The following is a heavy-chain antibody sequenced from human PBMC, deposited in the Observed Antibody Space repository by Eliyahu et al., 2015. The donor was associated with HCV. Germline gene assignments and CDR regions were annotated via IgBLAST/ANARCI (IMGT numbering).Heavy chain of an antibody. CDR3: AREHRRGYNWFDP. V-gene: IGHV4-31*03. D-gene: IGHD3-10*01. CDR1: GXSISSGGYY. J-gene: IGHJ5*02. CDR2: VYYSGST. Sequence: QVQLQESGPGLVKPSQTLSLTCXVSGXSISSGGYYWSWTRQHPGKGLAWIGYVYYSGSTYYNPSLKSRVTISVDTSKNQFSLKLSSVTAADTAVYYCAREHRRGYNWFDPWGQGTLVTVSS.